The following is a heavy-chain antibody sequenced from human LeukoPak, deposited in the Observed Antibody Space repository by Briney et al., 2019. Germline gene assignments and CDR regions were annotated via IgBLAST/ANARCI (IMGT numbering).Heavy chain of an antibody. J-gene: IGHJ4*02. CDR2: IIPIFGTA. V-gene: IGHV1-69*13. Sequence: SVTVSCKASGGTFSSYAISWVRQAPGQGLEWMGGIIPIFGTANYAQKFQGRVTITADESTSTAYMELSSLRSEDTAVYYCARDRDYYDSSGYYCFDYWGQGTLVTVSS. CDR1: GGTFSSYA. D-gene: IGHD3-22*01. CDR3: ARDRDYYDSSGYYCFDY.